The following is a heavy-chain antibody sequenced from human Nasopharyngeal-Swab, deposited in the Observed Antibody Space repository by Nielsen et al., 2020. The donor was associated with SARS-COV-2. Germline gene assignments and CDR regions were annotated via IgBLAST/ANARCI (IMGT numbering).Heavy chain of an antibody. J-gene: IGHJ6*02. CDR1: GFTFSSYW. D-gene: IGHD2-21*01. Sequence: GGSLRFSCAASGFTFSSYWMSWVRQAPGKGLEWVANIKQDGSEKYYVDSVKGRFTISRDNAKNSLYLQMNSLRAEDTAVYYCARVGVVIAHYYYYGMDVWGQGTTVTVSS. CDR2: IKQDGSEK. CDR3: ARVGVVIAHYYYYGMDV. V-gene: IGHV3-7*01.